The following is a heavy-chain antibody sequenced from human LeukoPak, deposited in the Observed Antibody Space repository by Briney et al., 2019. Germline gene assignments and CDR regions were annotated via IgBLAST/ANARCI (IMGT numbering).Heavy chain of an antibody. J-gene: IGHJ5*02. CDR3: VRQLVS. V-gene: IGHV3-7*01. CDR1: DFSFITYA. CDR2: IKQDGSEK. Sequence: GGSLRLSCAASDFSFITYAMSWVRQAPGKGLEWVANIKQDGSEKYYVDSVKGRFTISRDNAKNSLYLQMNSLRAEDTAVYYCVRQLVSWGQGTLVTVSS. D-gene: IGHD1-1*01.